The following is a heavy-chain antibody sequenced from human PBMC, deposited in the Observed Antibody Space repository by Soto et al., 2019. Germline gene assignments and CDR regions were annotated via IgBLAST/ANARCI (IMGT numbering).Heavy chain of an antibody. CDR1: GFTFSSYS. CDR3: ATTAAGIAFDI. J-gene: IGHJ3*02. V-gene: IGHV3-21*01. Sequence: EVQLVESGGGLVKPGGSLRLSCAASGFTFSSYSMNWVRQAPGKGLEWVSSISSSSSYIYYADSVKGRFTISRDNAKNSLYQQMISLRAEDTAVYYCATTAAGIAFDIWGQGTMVTVSS. D-gene: IGHD6-13*01. CDR2: ISSSSSYI.